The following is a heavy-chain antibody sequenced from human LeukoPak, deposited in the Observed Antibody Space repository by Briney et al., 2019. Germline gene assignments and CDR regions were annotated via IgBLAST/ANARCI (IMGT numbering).Heavy chain of an antibody. CDR3: AKQRGQWLVIDY. J-gene: IGHJ4*02. CDR2: ISGSGGST. V-gene: IGHV3-23*01. CDR1: GFTFSSYA. D-gene: IGHD6-19*01. Sequence: PGGSLTLSCAASGFTFSSYAMSWVRQAPGKGLEWVSAISGSGGSTYYADSVKGRFTISRDNSKNTLYLQMNSLRAEDTAVYYCAKQRGQWLVIDYWGQGTLVTVSS.